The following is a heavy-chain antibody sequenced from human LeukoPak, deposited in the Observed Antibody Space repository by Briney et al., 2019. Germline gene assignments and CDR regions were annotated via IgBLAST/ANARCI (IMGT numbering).Heavy chain of an antibody. J-gene: IGHJ4*02. CDR1: GGSFSGYY. Sequence: SETLSLTCAVYGGSFSGYYWSWIRQPPGKGLEWIGEINDSGTTNYNPSRKSRVTISEDTFRNQFSLKLSSVTAADTAVYYCARSGRYQIYWGRGTLVTVSS. CDR2: INDSGTT. V-gene: IGHV4-34*01. D-gene: IGHD3-10*01. CDR3: ARSGRYQIY.